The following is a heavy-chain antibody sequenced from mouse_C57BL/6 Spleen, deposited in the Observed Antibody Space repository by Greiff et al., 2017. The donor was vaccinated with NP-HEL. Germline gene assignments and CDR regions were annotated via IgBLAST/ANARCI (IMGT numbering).Heavy chain of an antibody. J-gene: IGHJ3*01. D-gene: IGHD1-1*01. V-gene: IGHV5-17*01. CDR1: GFTFSDYG. CDR3: ARPAGGSSSWFAY. Sequence: EVNVVESGGGLVKPGGSLKLSCAASGFTFSDYGMHWVRQAPEKGLEWVAYISSGSSTIYYADTVKGRFTISRDNAKNTLFLQMTSLRSEDTAMYYCARPAGGSSSWFAYWGQGTLVTVSA. CDR2: ISSGSSTI.